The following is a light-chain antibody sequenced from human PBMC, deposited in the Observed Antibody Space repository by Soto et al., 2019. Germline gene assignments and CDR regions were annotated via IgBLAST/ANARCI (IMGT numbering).Light chain of an antibody. Sequence: EIVLTQSPGTLSLSPGERATLSCRASQSVSSSYLAWYQQKPGQAPRLLIYGASGRATGIPDRFSGSGSGTDFTLTISSLEPDDFAVYYCQQCGGSPFTFGPGTKVDIK. J-gene: IGKJ3*01. CDR2: GAS. CDR3: QQCGGSPFT. V-gene: IGKV3-20*01. CDR1: QSVSSSY.